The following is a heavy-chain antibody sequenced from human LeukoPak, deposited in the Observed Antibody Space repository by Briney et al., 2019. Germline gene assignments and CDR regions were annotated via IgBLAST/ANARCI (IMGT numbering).Heavy chain of an antibody. D-gene: IGHD6-13*01. V-gene: IGHV3-30-3*01. CDR3: ARVSTGDSSSWYIDY. CDR2: ISYDGSNK. CDR1: GFTVSSNY. Sequence: GGSLRLSCAASGFTVSSNYMSWVRQAPGKGLEWVAVISYDGSNKYYADSVKGRFTISRDNSKNTLYLQMNSLRAEDTAVYYCARVSTGDSSSWYIDYWGQGTLVTVSS. J-gene: IGHJ4*02.